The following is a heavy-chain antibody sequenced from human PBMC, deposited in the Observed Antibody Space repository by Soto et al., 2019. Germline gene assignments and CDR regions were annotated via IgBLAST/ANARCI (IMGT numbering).Heavy chain of an antibody. CDR3: TNRKLPTRPWGPAFDV. J-gene: IGHJ3*01. D-gene: IGHD6-6*01. V-gene: IGHV3-23*01. CDR1: GFTFSSYA. CDR2: ITSSGGST. Sequence: PGGSLSLSCAASGFTFSSYAMSWVRQAPGKGLEWVSAITSSGGSTYYPDSVKGRFTISRDSSKNTLFLQMNGLRAEDTAVYYCTNRKLPTRPWGPAFDVWGQGTMVTVSS.